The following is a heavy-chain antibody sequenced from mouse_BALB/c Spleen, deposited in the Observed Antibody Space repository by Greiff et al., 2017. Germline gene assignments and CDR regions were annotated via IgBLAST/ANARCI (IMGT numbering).Heavy chain of an antibody. CDR2: ISSGSSTI. CDR3: ARGYDLDFDY. Sequence: EVKLEESGGGLVQPGGSRKLSCAASGFTFSSFGMHWVRQAPEKGLEWVAYISSGSSTIYSADTVKGRFTISRDNPKNTLFLQMTSLRSEDTAMYYCARGYDLDFDYWGQGTTLTVSS. J-gene: IGHJ2*01. D-gene: IGHD2-2*01. V-gene: IGHV5-17*02. CDR1: GFTFSSFG.